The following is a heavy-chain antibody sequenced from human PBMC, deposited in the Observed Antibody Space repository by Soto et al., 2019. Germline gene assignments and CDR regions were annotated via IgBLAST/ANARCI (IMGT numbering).Heavy chain of an antibody. D-gene: IGHD3-10*01. Sequence: SGPTLVNPTQTLTLTCTFSGFSLSTSGVGVGWIRQPPGKALEWLALIYWDDDKRYSPSLKSRLTITKDTSKNQVVLTMTNMDPVDTATYYRAHRLLDTMVRGVRNWFDPCGQGTLVTVSS. V-gene: IGHV2-5*02. J-gene: IGHJ5*02. CDR1: GFSLSTSGVG. CDR3: AHRLLDTMVRGVRNWFDP. CDR2: IYWDDDK.